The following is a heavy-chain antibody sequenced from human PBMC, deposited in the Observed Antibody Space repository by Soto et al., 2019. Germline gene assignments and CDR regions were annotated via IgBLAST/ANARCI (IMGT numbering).Heavy chain of an antibody. CDR2: LSWNGDYT. D-gene: IGHD6-6*01. CDR3: AKGTRSSYYYGMDV. CDR1: GFTFDDYA. V-gene: IGHV3-9*01. J-gene: IGHJ6*02. Sequence: EVQLVESGGGLVQPGRSLRLSCAVSGFTFDDYAMHWVRRAPGKGLEWVSGLSWNGDYTGYADSVKGRFTISRDNTKNSLYLQMTSLRAEDTALYYCAKGTRSSYYYGMDVWGQGTTVTVSS.